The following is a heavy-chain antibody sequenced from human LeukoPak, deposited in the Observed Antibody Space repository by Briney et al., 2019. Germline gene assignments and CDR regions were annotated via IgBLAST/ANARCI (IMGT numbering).Heavy chain of an antibody. CDR3: ARLRFLEWLLDY. CDR2: MNPNSGNT. CDR1: GYTFTSYD. J-gene: IGHJ4*02. D-gene: IGHD3-3*01. Sequence: ASVKVSCKASGYTFTSYDINWVRQATGQGLEWMGWMNPNSGNTGYAQKFQGRVTMTRNTSISTAYMELSSLRSEDTAVYYCARLRFLEWLLDYWGQGTLVTVSS. V-gene: IGHV1-8*01.